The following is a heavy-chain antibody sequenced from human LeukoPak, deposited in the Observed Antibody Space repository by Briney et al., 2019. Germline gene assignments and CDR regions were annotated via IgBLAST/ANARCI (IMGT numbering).Heavy chain of an antibody. V-gene: IGHV3-48*04. Sequence: GGSLRLSCAASGFTFSSYSMNWVRQAPGKGLEWVSYISSSSSTIYYADSVKGRFTISRDNAKNSLYLQMNSLRAEDTAVYYCAREGRPIGSYYVIGHYYYYGMDVWGQGTTVTVSS. J-gene: IGHJ6*02. D-gene: IGHD1-26*01. CDR3: AREGRPIGSYYVIGHYYYYGMDV. CDR1: GFTFSSYS. CDR2: ISSSSSTI.